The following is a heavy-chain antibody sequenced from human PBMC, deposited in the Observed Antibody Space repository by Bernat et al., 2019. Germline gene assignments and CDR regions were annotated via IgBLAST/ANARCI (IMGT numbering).Heavy chain of an antibody. CDR1: GFTFSSYS. CDR2: ISSSSSYI. D-gene: IGHD6-19*01. V-gene: IGHV3-21*05. CDR3: ARVHSSGWYVVPYYYYYMDV. J-gene: IGHJ6*03. Sequence: EVQLVESGGGLVKPGGSLRLSCAASGFTFSSYSMNWVRQAPGKGLEWVSYISSSSSYIYYADSVKGRFTISRDSAKNSLYLQMNSLRAEDTAVYYCARVHSSGWYVVPYYYYYMDVWGKGTTVTVSS.